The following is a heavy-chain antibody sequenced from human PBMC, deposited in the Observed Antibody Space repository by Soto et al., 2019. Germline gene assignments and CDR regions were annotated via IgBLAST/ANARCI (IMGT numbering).Heavy chain of an antibody. CDR1: GYTLTELS. J-gene: IGHJ5*02. D-gene: IGHD2-15*01. Sequence: QVQLVQSGAEVKKPGASVKVSCKVSGYTLTELSMHWVRQAPGKGLEWMGGFDPEDGETIYAQKFQARVTMTEDTSTDTAYMELSSLRSEDTAVYYCSTNALCSGGSSYYSWFDPWGQGTLVTVSS. CDR2: FDPEDGET. CDR3: STNALCSGGSSYYSWFDP. V-gene: IGHV1-24*01.